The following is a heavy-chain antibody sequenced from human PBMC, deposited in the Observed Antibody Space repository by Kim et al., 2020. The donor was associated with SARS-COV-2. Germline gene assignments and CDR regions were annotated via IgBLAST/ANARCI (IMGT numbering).Heavy chain of an antibody. D-gene: IGHD3-10*01. CDR1: GFTFSSYA. V-gene: IGHV3-23*01. J-gene: IGHJ5*02. Sequence: GGSLRLSCAASGFTFSSYAMSWVRQAPGKGLEWVSAISGSGGSTYYADSVKGRFTISRDNSKNTLYLQMNSLRAEDTAVYYCAKEGTLYGSGSYESWFDPWGQGTLVTVSS. CDR2: ISGSGGST. CDR3: AKEGTLYGSGSYESWFDP.